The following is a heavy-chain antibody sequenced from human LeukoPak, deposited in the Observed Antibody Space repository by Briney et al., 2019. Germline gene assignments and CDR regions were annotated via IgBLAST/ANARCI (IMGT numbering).Heavy chain of an antibody. CDR2: TSHDGRNK. CDR3: ARVLSNITGTTSEY. CDR1: GFSFSYSA. Sequence: GGSLRPSCAASGFSFSYSAMHWVRRAPGRGLEWVAITSHDGRNKFYTDSVKGRFTISRDNSKNTLYLQMDSLGPEDTAVYYCARVLSNITGTTSEYWGQGTLVTVSS. V-gene: IGHV3-30*04. D-gene: IGHD1-20*01. J-gene: IGHJ4*02.